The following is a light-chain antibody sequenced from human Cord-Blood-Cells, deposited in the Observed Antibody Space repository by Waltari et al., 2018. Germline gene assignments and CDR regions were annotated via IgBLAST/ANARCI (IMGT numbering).Light chain of an antibody. Sequence: DIQMTQSHSTLSASVGDRVTITCRASQSISSWLAWYQQKPGKAPKLLIYKASSLESGVPSRFSGSGSGTEFTLTISSLQPDDFATYYCQQYNSYSPEYTFGQGTKLEIK. V-gene: IGKV1-5*03. CDR3: QQYNSYSPEYT. J-gene: IGKJ2*01. CDR1: QSISSW. CDR2: KAS.